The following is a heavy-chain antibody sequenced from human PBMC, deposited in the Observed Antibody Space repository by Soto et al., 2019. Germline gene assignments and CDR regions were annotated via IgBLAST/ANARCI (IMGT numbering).Heavy chain of an antibody. J-gene: IGHJ4*02. Sequence: QVQLQESGPGLVKPSETLSLTCTVSGGSISSYYWSWIRQPPGKGLEWIGYIYYSGSTNYNPSLXSXPXIXXDTSKNQCSLKLRSVTAADTAVYYCARRYGSCFDYWGQGTLVTVSS. CDR2: IYYSGST. CDR1: GGSISSYY. CDR3: ARRYGSCFDY. D-gene: IGHD5-18*01. V-gene: IGHV4-59*08.